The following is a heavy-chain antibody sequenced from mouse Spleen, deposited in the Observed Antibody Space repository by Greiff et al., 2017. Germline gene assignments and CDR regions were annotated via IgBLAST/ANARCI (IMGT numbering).Heavy chain of an antibody. CDR3: AITTRDYYAMDY. V-gene: IGHV1-47*01. CDR2: FHPYNDDT. CDR1: GYTFTTYP. J-gene: IGHJ4*01. Sequence: VHLVESGAELVKPGASVKMSCKASGYTFTTYPIEWMKQNHGKSLEWIGNFHPYNDDTKYNEKFKGKATLTVEKSSSTVYLELSRLTSDDSAVYYCAITTRDYYAMDYWGQGTSVTVSS. D-gene: IGHD2-4*01.